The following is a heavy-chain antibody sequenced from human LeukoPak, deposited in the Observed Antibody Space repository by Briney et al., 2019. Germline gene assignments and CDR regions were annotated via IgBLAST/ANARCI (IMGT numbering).Heavy chain of an antibody. Sequence: GGSLRLSCAASGFTFSNYEMNGVRQAPGRGLEWVSYISSSGLTMYYADSVKGRFTISRDNAKRSLYLQMNSLRAEDTAVYYCARRTTGDDYWGQGTLVTVSS. CDR1: GFTFSNYE. CDR3: ARRTTGDDY. D-gene: IGHD4-17*01. V-gene: IGHV3-48*03. J-gene: IGHJ4*02. CDR2: ISSSGLTM.